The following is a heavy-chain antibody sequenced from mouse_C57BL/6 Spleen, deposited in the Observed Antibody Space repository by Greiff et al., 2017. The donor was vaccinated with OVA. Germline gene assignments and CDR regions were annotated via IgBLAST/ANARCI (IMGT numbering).Heavy chain of an antibody. D-gene: IGHD2-5*01. CDR1: GYTFTDYY. CDR2: INPYNGGT. V-gene: IGHV1-19*01. J-gene: IGHJ1*03. CDR3: ARWVYSNYVDWYFDV. Sequence: EVQLQQSGPVLVKPGASVKMSCKASGYTFTDYYMNWVKQSHGKSLEWIGVINPYNGGTSYNQKFKGKATLTVDKSSSTAYMELNSLTSEDSAVYYCARWVYSNYVDWYFDVWGTGTTVTVSS.